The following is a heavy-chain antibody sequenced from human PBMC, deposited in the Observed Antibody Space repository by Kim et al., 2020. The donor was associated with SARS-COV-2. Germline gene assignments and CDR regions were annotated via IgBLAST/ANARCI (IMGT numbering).Heavy chain of an antibody. CDR2: IKEDGSDK. Sequence: GGSLRLSCAASGFTFSSYWMSWVRQAPGKGLEWVANIKEDGSDKYYVDSVKGRFIISRDNAKNSLYLQMSSLRAEDTAVYYCARDDWARTVDYWGQGTLVTVSS. CDR3: ARDDWARTVDY. D-gene: IGHD2-21*01. V-gene: IGHV3-7*03. CDR1: GFTFSSYW. J-gene: IGHJ4*02.